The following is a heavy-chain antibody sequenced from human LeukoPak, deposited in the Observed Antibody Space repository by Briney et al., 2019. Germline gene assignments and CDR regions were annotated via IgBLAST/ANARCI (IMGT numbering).Heavy chain of an antibody. J-gene: IGHJ4*02. Sequence: PSETLSLTCTVSGDSVSNTNYYWGWIRQPPGKGLEWIGTFYYSGNTYYNPSLKIRVTISVDTSKNQFSLILSSVTAADTAVYYCANLYNSGSYFGHWGQGALITVSS. CDR2: FYYSGNT. V-gene: IGHV4-39*01. CDR3: ANLYNSGSYFGH. CDR1: GDSVSNTNYY. D-gene: IGHD3-10*01.